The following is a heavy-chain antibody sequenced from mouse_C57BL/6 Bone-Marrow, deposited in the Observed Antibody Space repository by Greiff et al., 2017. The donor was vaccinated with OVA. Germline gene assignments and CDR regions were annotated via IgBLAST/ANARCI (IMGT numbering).Heavy chain of an antibody. J-gene: IGHJ2*01. D-gene: IGHD2-5*01. Sequence: VQLMESGGGLVQPGASLTLSCEASGYTFTYYEMPWVRQTPEQGLEWVAAINTDSGSTSYADTMKGRFIISRDNAKNTLYLQMSSLRSEDTAMYYCARHRSNSSNYPGYFGCWGQGTTLTVSS. CDR3: ARHRSNSSNYPGYFGC. V-gene: IGHV5-17*01. CDR1: GYTFTYYE. CDR2: INTDSGST.